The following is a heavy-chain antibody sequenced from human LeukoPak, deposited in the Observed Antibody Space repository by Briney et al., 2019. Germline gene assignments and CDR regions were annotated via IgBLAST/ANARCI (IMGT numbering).Heavy chain of an antibody. CDR2: ISGSGGST. CDR1: GFTFSSYA. Sequence: GGSLRLSCAASGFTFSSYAMSWVRQAPGKGLEWVSGISGSGGSTYYADSVKGRFTISRDNSKNTLYLQMNSLRAEDTAVYYCAKVMIAFNAFDYWGQGTLVTVSS. V-gene: IGHV3-23*01. CDR3: AKVMIAFNAFDY. D-gene: IGHD3-22*01. J-gene: IGHJ4*02.